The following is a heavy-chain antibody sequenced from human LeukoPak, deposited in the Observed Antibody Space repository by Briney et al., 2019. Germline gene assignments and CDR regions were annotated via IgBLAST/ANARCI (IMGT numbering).Heavy chain of an antibody. CDR2: IIPIFGTA. CDR1: GGTFSSYA. V-gene: IGHV1-69*01. Sequence: PRASVKVSCKASGGTFSSYAISWVRQAPGQGLDWMGGIIPIFGTANYAQKFQGRVTITADESTSTAYMELSSLRSEDTAVYYCAVLGYCSSTSCYAEYFQHWGQGTLVTVSS. CDR3: AVLGYCSSTSCYAEYFQH. J-gene: IGHJ1*01. D-gene: IGHD2-2*01.